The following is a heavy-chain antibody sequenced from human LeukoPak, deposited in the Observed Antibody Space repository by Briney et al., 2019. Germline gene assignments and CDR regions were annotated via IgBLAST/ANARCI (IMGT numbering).Heavy chain of an antibody. J-gene: IGHJ6*02. CDR2: MNPNSGNT. CDR3: ARATTVTFYYYYYGMDV. D-gene: IGHD4-17*01. Sequence: ASVKVSCKASGYTFTSYDINWVRQATGQGLEWMGWMNPNSGNTGYAQKFQGRVTMTRNTSISTAYMELSSPRSEDTAVYYCARATTVTFYYYYYGMDVWGQGTTVTVSS. V-gene: IGHV1-8*01. CDR1: GYTFTSYD.